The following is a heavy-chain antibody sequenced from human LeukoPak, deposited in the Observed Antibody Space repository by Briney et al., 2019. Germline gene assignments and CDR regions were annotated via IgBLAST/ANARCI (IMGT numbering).Heavy chain of an antibody. J-gene: IGHJ5*02. CDR1: GGSFSGYY. V-gene: IGHV4-34*01. CDR2: INHSGST. D-gene: IGHD2-15*01. Sequence: LETLSLTCAVYGGSFSGYYWSWIRQPPGKGLEWIGEINHSGSTNYNPSLKSRVTISVDTSKNQFSLKLSSVTAADTAVYYCARGPYCSGGSCHRQYNWFDPWGQGTLVTVSS. CDR3: ARGPYCSGGSCHRQYNWFDP.